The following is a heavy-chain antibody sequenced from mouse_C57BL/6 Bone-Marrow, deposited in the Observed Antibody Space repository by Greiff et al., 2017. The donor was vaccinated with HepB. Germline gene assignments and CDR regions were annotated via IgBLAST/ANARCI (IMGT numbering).Heavy chain of an antibody. CDR1: GYTFTSYW. CDR2: IYPGSGST. D-gene: IGHD1-1*01. J-gene: IGHJ1*03. Sequence: VQLQQPGAELVKPGASVKMSCKASGYTFTSYWITWVKQRPGQGLEWIGDIYPGSGSTNYNEKFKSKATLTVDTSSSTAYMQLSRLTSEDSAVYYCAREYYGSSLWHYEVLGTGTTVTDSS. V-gene: IGHV1-55*01. CDR3: AREYYGSSLWHYEV.